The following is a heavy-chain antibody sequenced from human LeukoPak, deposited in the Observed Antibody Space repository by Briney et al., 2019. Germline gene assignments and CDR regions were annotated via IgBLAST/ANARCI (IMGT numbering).Heavy chain of an antibody. Sequence: SVKVSCTASGGTFSSYAISWVRQAPGQGLEWVGRIIPILGIANYAQKFQGRVTITADKSTSTAYMELSSLRSEDTAVYYCARGEQWLVPHGMDVWGQGTTVTVSS. V-gene: IGHV1-69*04. J-gene: IGHJ6*02. CDR1: GGTFSSYA. CDR3: ARGEQWLVPHGMDV. D-gene: IGHD6-19*01. CDR2: IIPILGIA.